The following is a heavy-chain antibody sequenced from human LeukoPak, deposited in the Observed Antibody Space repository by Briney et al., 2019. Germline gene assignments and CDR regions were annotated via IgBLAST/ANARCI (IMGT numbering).Heavy chain of an antibody. CDR1: GGSFSVYY. Sequence: SETLSLTCAVYGGSFSVYYWTWIRQPPGKGLEWIGEVSHSGSTNYNPSLKSRVTISADRSMNQFSLKLNSVTAADTAVYYCARTHPCGGGSCYPDYWGQETLVTVSS. J-gene: IGHJ4*02. CDR3: ARTHPCGGGSCYPDY. D-gene: IGHD2-15*01. V-gene: IGHV4-34*01. CDR2: VSHSGST.